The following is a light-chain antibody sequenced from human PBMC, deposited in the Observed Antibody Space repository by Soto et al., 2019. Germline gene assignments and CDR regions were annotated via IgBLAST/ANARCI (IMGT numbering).Light chain of an antibody. CDR2: LGS. CDR1: QSLLHRNGYNC. CDR3: MHTLQPPWT. J-gene: IGKJ1*01. V-gene: IGKV2-28*01. Sequence: DIVMTQSPVSLSVTPGEPASISCRCSQSLLHRNGYNCLDWYLQKPGQSPQILIYLGSYRASGVPDRFSGSGSGTVFTLNISRVEAEDVGFYYCMHTLQPPWTVGQGTKVEI.